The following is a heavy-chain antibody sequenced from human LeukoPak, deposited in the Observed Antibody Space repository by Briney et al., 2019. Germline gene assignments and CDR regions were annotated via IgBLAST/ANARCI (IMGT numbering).Heavy chain of an antibody. CDR2: IYHSGST. CDR1: GYSISSGYY. J-gene: IGHJ1*01. V-gene: IGHV4-38-2*01. Sequence: PSETLSLTCAVSGYSISSGYYWGWIRQPPGKGLEWIGSIYHSGSTYYNPSLKSRVTISVDTSKNQFSLKPSSVTAADTAVYYCARARGSSSPRVEYFQHWGQGTLVTVSS. D-gene: IGHD6-13*01. CDR3: ARARGSSSPRVEYFQH.